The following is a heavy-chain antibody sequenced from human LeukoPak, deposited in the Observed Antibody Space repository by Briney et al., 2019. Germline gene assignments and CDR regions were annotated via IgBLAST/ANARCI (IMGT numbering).Heavy chain of an antibody. Sequence: GSLRLSCAAAGFTVTDAWMYWVRQAPGKGLEWVGRIKSKTNGGTTDYAATVKGRFTLSRGDSKNTLYLQMSGLIIEDTAVYFCSTARSWGQGTLVTVSS. J-gene: IGHJ5*02. V-gene: IGHV3-15*01. CDR1: GFTVTDAW. CDR3: STARS. CDR2: IKSKTNGGTT.